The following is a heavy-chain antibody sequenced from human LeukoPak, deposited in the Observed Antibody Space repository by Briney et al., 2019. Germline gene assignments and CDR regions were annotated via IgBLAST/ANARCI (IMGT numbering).Heavy chain of an antibody. J-gene: IGHJ4*02. CDR3: AHGRGFGSGDYFDY. CDR2: VYWHGDT. V-gene: IGHV2-5*01. Sequence: SGPTLVNPTQTLTLTCTFSGFSLNTRELSVCWIRQPPGKALEWLALVYWHGDTRYSPSLRGKITIIKDTSKNQVVLTMSNIGPRDTGTYYCAHGRGFGSGDYFDYWGQGIMVTVSS. D-gene: IGHD3-10*01. CDR1: GFSLNTRELS.